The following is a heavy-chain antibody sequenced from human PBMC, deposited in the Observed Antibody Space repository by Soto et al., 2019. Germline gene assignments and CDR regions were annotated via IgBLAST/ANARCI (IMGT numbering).Heavy chain of an antibody. CDR3: AKARTYYDFWSGYFDY. CDR2: TSYDGSNK. Sequence: GSLRLSCAASGFTFSNYGMHWVRQAPGKGLEWVAVTSYDGSNKYYADSVKGRFTISRDNSKNTVYLQMNSLRAEDTAVYYCAKARTYYDFWSGYFDYWGQGTQVTVSS. J-gene: IGHJ4*02. CDR1: GFTFSNYG. D-gene: IGHD3-3*01. V-gene: IGHV3-30*18.